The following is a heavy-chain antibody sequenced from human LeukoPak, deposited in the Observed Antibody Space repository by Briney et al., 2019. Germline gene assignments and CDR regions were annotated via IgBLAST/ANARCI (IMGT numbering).Heavy chain of an antibody. D-gene: IGHD3-10*01. CDR2: IYYSGST. V-gene: IGHV4-39*07. Sequence: SETLSLTCTVSGGSISSSSYYWGWIRQPPGKGLEWIGSIYYSGSTYYNPSLKSRVTISVDTSKNQFSLNLRSVTAADKAVYYCARDSGPWGVFDPWGQGTLVTVSS. CDR3: ARDSGPWGVFDP. J-gene: IGHJ5*02. CDR1: GGSISSSSYY.